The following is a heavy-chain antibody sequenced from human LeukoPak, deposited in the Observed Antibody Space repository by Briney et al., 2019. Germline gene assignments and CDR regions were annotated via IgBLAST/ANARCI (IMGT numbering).Heavy chain of an antibody. Sequence: PSETLSLTCAVYGGSFSGYYWSWIRQPPGKGLEWIGEINHSGSTNYNPSLKSRVTISVDTSKNQFSLKLSSVTAADTAVYYCARKERYSYGYNDYWGQGTLVTVSS. V-gene: IGHV4-34*01. J-gene: IGHJ4*02. CDR2: INHSGST. D-gene: IGHD5-18*01. CDR1: GGSFSGYY. CDR3: ARKERYSYGYNDY.